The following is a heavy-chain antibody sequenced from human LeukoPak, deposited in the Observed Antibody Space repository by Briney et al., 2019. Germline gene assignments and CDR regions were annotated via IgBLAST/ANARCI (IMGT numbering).Heavy chain of an antibody. Sequence: SETLSLTCAVSADSFSSHYWTWIRQPPGKGLEWIGYISYIGSTNYNPSLKSRVTISIDTSKNQFSRRLSSVTAADTAVYYCARDLVTVTKGFDIWGQGTMVSVSS. CDR3: ARDLVTVTKGFDI. CDR1: ADSFSSHY. V-gene: IGHV4-59*11. D-gene: IGHD4-17*01. CDR2: ISYIGST. J-gene: IGHJ3*02.